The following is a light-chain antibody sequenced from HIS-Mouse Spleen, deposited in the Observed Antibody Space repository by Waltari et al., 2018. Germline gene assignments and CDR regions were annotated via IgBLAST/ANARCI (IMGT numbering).Light chain of an antibody. CDR1: RPNTGAGYE. J-gene: IGLJ3*02. CDR3: QSYDSSLSGWV. V-gene: IGLV1-40*01. CDR2: GNS. Sequence: QSVLTQPPSVSGAPGQRVTISCTWSRPNTGAGYEFHWYQQLPGPAPNLLILGNSQRPSGFPDRFSGSKSGTSASLAITGLQAEDEADYYCQSYDSSLSGWVFGGGTKLTVL.